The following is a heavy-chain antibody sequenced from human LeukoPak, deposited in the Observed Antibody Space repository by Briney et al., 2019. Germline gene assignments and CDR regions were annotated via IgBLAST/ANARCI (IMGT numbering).Heavy chain of an antibody. Sequence: KPSETLSLTCAVYGGSFSGYYWSWIRQPPGKGLEWIGEINHSGSTNYNPSLKSRVTISVDTSKNQFSLKLSSVTAADTAVYYCARGHKMANPGYWGQGTLVTVSS. V-gene: IGHV4-34*01. CDR3: ARGHKMANPGY. J-gene: IGHJ4*02. D-gene: IGHD5-24*01. CDR2: INHSGST. CDR1: GGSFSGYY.